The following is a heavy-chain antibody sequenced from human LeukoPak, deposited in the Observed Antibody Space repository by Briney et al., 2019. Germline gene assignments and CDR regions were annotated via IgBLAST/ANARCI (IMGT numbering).Heavy chain of an antibody. CDR1: GFTFSSYA. CDR3: AKRGGRDYDILTASY. J-gene: IGHJ4*02. V-gene: IGHV3-23*01. Sequence: PGGSLRLSCAASGFTFSSYAMSWVRPAPGKGLEWVSAISGSGGSTYYADSVKGRFTISRDNSKNTLYLQMNSLRAEDTAVYYCAKRGGRDYDILTASYWGQGTLVTVSS. D-gene: IGHD3-9*01. CDR2: ISGSGGST.